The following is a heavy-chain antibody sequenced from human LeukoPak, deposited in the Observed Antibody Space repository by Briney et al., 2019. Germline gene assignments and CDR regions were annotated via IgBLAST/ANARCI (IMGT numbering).Heavy chain of an antibody. CDR1: GFTFSDYY. V-gene: IGHV3-11*06. D-gene: IGHD3-10*01. CDR2: ISSSSSYT. CDR3: AREFSHYYGSGSYRYYFDY. Sequence: GGSLRLSCAASGFTFSDYYMSWIRQAPGKGLEWVSYISSSSSYTNYADSVKSRFTISRDNAKNSLYLQMNSLRAEDTAVYYCAREFSHYYGSGSYRYYFDYWGQGTLVTVSS. J-gene: IGHJ4*02.